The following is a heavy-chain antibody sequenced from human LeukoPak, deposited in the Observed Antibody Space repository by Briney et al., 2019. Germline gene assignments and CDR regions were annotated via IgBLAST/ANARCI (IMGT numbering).Heavy chain of an antibody. CDR2: HSHSGST. Sequence: SETLSLTCTVSGASINSDTYYWGWIRQPPGKGLEWIGTHSHSGSTYYNPSLKSRVTISVDTSKNQFSLKLSSVTAADTAVYYCASWTALPPSNWFDPWGQGTLVTVSS. V-gene: IGHV4-39*01. D-gene: IGHD3/OR15-3a*01. CDR3: ASWTALPPSNWFDP. CDR1: GASINSDTYY. J-gene: IGHJ5*02.